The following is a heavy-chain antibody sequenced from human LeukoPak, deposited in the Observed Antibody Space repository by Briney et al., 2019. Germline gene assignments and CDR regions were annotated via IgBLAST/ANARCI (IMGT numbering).Heavy chain of an antibody. CDR3: ARAGWIITSGIDY. J-gene: IGHJ4*02. D-gene: IGHD3-10*01. V-gene: IGHV4-38-2*01. Sequence: SETLSLTCGVSGYSISRGYYWAWIRQPPGKGLEWIGTIYHTGSTYYTPSLGSRVTISVDASKNEFSLNLNSVTAADTAVYYCARAGWIITSGIDYWGQGALVTVSS. CDR2: IYHTGST. CDR1: GYSISRGYY.